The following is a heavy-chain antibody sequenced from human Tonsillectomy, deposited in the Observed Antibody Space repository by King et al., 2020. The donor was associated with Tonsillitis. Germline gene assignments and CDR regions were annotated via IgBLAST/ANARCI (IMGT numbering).Heavy chain of an antibody. D-gene: IGHD3-10*01. Sequence: QLQESGPGLVKPSETLSLTCTVSGGSISSSSYYWGWIRQPPGKGLEWIGSIYYSGSTYYNPSLKSRVTISVDTSKNQFSLKLSSVTAADTAVYYCARHAVSGSGGYDRWDHWFDPWGQGTLVTVSS. CDR2: IYYSGST. CDR1: GGSISSSSYY. J-gene: IGHJ5*02. V-gene: IGHV4-39*07. CDR3: ARHAVSGSGGYDRWDHWFDP.